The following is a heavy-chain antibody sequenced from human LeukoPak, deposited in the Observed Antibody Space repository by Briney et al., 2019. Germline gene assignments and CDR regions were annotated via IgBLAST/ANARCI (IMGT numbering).Heavy chain of an antibody. CDR3: ARDPTTDTANWFDP. J-gene: IGHJ5*02. D-gene: IGHD5-18*01. CDR2: INWNGGST. Sequence: PGGSLRLSCAASGFTFDDYGMSWVRQAPGKGLEWVSGINWNGGSTGYADSVKGRFTISRDNAKNSLYLQMSSLRAEDTALYYCARDPTTDTANWFDPWGQGTLVTVSS. CDR1: GFTFDDYG. V-gene: IGHV3-20*04.